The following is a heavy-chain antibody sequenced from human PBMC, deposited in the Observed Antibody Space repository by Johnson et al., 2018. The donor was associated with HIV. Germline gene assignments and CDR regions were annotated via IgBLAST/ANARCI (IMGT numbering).Heavy chain of an antibody. CDR1: GFTFSSYG. V-gene: IGHV3-33*01. CDR2: IWYDGSNK. D-gene: IGHD6-13*01. CDR3: ARDRADSSSWFTAFDI. Sequence: QVQLVESGGGVVQPGRSLRLSCAASGFTFSSYGMHWVRQAPGKGLEWVAVIWYDGSNKYYADSVKGRFTISRDNAKNTLYLQMNSLRAEDTAVYYCARDRADSSSWFTAFDIWGQVTRVTVSS. J-gene: IGHJ3*02.